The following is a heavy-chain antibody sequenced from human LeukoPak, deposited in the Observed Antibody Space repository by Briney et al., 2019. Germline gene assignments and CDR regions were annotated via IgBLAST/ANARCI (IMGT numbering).Heavy chain of an antibody. J-gene: IGHJ4*02. V-gene: IGHV1-2*02. CDR3: ARDGEMATIYFDY. CDR2: INPNSGGT. Sequence: GGSVKVSCKASGYTFTGYYMHWVPQAPGQGLEWMGWINPNSGGTNYAQKCQGRVTMTRDTSISTAYMELSSLRSEDTAVYYCARDGEMATIYFDYWGQGTLVTVSS. D-gene: IGHD5-24*01. CDR1: GYTFTGYY.